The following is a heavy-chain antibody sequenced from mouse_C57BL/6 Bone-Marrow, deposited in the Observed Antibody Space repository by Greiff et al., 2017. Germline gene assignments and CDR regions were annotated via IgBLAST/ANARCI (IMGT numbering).Heavy chain of an antibody. J-gene: IGHJ3*01. V-gene: IGHV5-17*01. D-gene: IGHD2-4*01. Sequence: EVMLVESGGGLVKPGGSLKLSCAASGFTFSDYGMHWVRQAPEKGLEWVAYISRGSSTIYYADTVKGRFTLSRDNAENTLFLQMTSLRSEATAMYYCARGDYDWFAYWGRGTLVTVSA. CDR1: GFTFSDYG. CDR3: ARGDYDWFAY. CDR2: ISRGSSTI.